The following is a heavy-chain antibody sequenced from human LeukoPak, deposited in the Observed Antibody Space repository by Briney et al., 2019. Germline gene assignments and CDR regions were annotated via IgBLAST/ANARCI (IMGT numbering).Heavy chain of an antibody. CDR1: GYSFTSYY. Sequence: ASVKVSCKASGYSFTSYYMHWVRQAPGQGLEWMGLINPSGSSTSYVQKFQGRLSLTRDMSTSTDYMELSSLRSEDTAVYYCARGGKRFMVRGAAESGAFDIWGQGTMVTVSS. V-gene: IGHV1-46*01. D-gene: IGHD3-10*01. J-gene: IGHJ3*02. CDR3: ARGGKRFMVRGAAESGAFDI. CDR2: INPSGSST.